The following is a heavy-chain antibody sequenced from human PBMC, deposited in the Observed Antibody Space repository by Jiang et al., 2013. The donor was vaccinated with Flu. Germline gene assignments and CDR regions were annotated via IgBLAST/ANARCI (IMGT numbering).Heavy chain of an antibody. D-gene: IGHD3-10*01. V-gene: IGHV2-70*11. Sequence: KPTQTLTLTCTFSGFSLSTSGMCVSWIRQPPGKALEWLARIDWDDDKYYSTSLKTRLTISKDTSKNQVVLTMTNMDPVDTATYYCARMGHYYGSGSYNFDYWGQGTLVTVSS. CDR3: ARMGHYYGSGSYNFDY. CDR2: IDWDDDK. J-gene: IGHJ4*02. CDR1: GFSLSTSGMC.